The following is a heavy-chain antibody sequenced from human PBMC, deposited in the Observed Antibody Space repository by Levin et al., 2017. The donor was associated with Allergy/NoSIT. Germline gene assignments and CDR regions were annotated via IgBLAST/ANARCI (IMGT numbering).Heavy chain of an antibody. CDR1: GGSISSNGYF. CDR3: TRHVGRTPTGDPPYFDYDGLDV. CDR2: IYYSGST. V-gene: IGHV4-39*01. Sequence: GSLRLSCTVSGGSISSNGYFWGWIRQPPGKGLEWIGSIYYSGSTHYNPSLKSRVTISVDTSKNQFSLKLSSVTAADTSVYYCTRHVGRTPTGDPPYFDYDGLDVWGQGTTVTVSS. D-gene: IGHD7-27*01. J-gene: IGHJ6*02.